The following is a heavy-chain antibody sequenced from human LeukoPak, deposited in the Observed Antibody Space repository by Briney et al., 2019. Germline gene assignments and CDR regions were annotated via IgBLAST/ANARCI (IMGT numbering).Heavy chain of an antibody. J-gene: IGHJ4*02. CDR1: GGSISSYY. Sequence: SETLSLTCTVSGGSISSYYWSWIRQPAGKGLEWIGRIYTSGSTNYNPSLKSRVTMSVDTSKNQFSLKPSSVTAADTAVYYCARGRYSSSQFDYWGQGTLVTVSS. CDR2: IYTSGST. D-gene: IGHD6-6*01. V-gene: IGHV4-4*07. CDR3: ARGRYSSSQFDY.